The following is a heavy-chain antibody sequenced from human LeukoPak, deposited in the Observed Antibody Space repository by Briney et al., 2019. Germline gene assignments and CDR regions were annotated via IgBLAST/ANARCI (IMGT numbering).Heavy chain of an antibody. J-gene: IGHJ4*02. V-gene: IGHV3-9*01. CDR1: RFTFDDYA. CDR2: ICWNSGSM. CDR3: VKGSPSYDSSGRFDY. Sequence: GGSLRLSCAASRFTFDDYAMHWVRQAPGKGLEWVSGICWNSGSMGYADSVKGRFTISRDNAKNSLYLQMNSLRAEDTALYYCVKGSPSYDSSGRFDYWGQGTLVTVSA. D-gene: IGHD3-22*01.